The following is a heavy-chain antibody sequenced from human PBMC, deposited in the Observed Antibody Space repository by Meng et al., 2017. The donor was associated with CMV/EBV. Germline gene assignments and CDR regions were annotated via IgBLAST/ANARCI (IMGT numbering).Heavy chain of an antibody. J-gene: IGHJ5*02. CDR1: GFIFNNYV. V-gene: IGHV3-30*02. CDR3: ARDRAAPGWFDP. Sequence: GESLKISCAASGFIFNNYVMHWVRQAPGKGLEWVAFIRNDGSNKYYAESVKGRFTISRDNSRNTLYLQMNSLRAEDTAVYYCARDRAAPGWFDPWGQGTLVTVSS. D-gene: IGHD6-13*01. CDR2: IRNDGSNK.